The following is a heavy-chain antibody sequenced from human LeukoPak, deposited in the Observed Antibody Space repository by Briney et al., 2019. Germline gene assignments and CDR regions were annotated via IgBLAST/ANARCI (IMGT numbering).Heavy chain of an antibody. CDR2: MNLNSGDT. CDR1: GYTFSSHD. J-gene: IGHJ4*02. V-gene: IGHV1-8*01. CDR3: ARVPVPAPRRGLYFDY. D-gene: IGHD2-2*01. Sequence: SSVKVSCKASGYTFSSHDIYWVRQAPGQGLEWMGWMNLNSGDTYYAQNFQGRFSITSDTSKSTTYMDLASLPPEDTAVYYCARVPVPAPRRGLYFDYWGQGTLITVSS.